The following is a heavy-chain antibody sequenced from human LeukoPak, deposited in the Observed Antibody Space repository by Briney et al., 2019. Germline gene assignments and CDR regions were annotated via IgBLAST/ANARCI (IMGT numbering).Heavy chain of an antibody. CDR2: IASSGLNT. CDR1: GLMFRHAA. D-gene: IGHD5-12*01. V-gene: IGHV3-23*01. Sequence: PGGSLRLSCAASGLMFRHAAMTWVRQAPGKGLEWVSLIASSGLNTYYADSVEGRFTISRDNSKNTVSLQINSLRVEDTAIYYCARDIELSTWGLGTLVTVSS. J-gene: IGHJ3*01. CDR3: ARDIELST.